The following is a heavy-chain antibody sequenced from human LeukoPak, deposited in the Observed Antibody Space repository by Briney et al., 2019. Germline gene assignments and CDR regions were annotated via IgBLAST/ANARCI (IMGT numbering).Heavy chain of an antibody. Sequence: SQTLSLTCTVSGGSISSGDYYWSWIRQHPGKGLEWIGYIYYSGSTYYNPSLKSRVTISVDTSKNQFSLKLSSVTAADTAVYYCAREGSGYSYGLGYWGQGSLVTVSS. V-gene: IGHV4-31*03. CDR1: GGSISSGDYY. CDR3: AREGSGYSYGLGY. J-gene: IGHJ4*02. CDR2: IYYSGST. D-gene: IGHD5-18*01.